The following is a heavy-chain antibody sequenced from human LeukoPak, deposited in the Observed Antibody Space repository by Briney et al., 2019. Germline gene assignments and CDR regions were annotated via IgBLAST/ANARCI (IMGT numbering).Heavy chain of an antibody. CDR3: ATVDTAMVNLGYYYGMDV. D-gene: IGHD5-18*01. J-gene: IGHJ6*02. V-gene: IGHV4-59*01. CDR1: GGSISGYY. Sequence: SETLSLTCTVSGGSISGYYWSWIRQPPGKGLEWIGYIYYSGSTNYNPSLKSRVTISVDTSKNQFSLKLSSVTAADTAVYYCATVDTAMVNLGYYYGMDVWGQGTTVTVSS. CDR2: IYYSGST.